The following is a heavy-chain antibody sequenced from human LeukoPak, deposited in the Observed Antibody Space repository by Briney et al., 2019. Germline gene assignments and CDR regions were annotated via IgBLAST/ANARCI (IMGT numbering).Heavy chain of an antibody. D-gene: IGHD2-2*01. CDR2: MNPNSGNT. CDR3: ARWCSSTSCSKNNFDY. V-gene: IGHV1-8*01. CDR1: GYTITSYD. Sequence: GASVKVSCKASGYTITSYDINWVRQATGQGLEWMGWMNPNSGNTGYAQKFQGRVTMTRNTSITTAYMELSSLRSEDTAVYYCARWCSSTSCSKNNFDYWGQGTLVTVSS. J-gene: IGHJ4*02.